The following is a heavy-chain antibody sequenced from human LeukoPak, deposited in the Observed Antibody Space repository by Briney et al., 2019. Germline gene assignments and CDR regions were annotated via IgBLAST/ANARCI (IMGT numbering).Heavy chain of an antibody. CDR2: IYYSGRT. V-gene: IGHV4-39*01. D-gene: IGHD5-18*01. J-gene: IGHJ4*02. CDR3: ARHRARPRMDTSMAFFDY. CDR1: GGSISSSSYY. Sequence: SETLSLTCTVSGGSISSSSYYWGWIRQPPGKGLEWIGSIYYSGRTYYNPSLKSRVTISVDPSKNQFSLKLSSVTAADTAVYYCARHRARPRMDTSMAFFDYWGQGTLVTVSS.